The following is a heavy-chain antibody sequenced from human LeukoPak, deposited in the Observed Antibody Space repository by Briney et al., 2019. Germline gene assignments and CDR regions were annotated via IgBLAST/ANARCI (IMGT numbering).Heavy chain of an antibody. J-gene: IGHJ4*02. CDR2: INSDGSTT. CDR1: GFTFSSHW. V-gene: IGHV3-74*01. D-gene: IGHD3-9*01. Sequence: GGSLRLSCVASGFTFSSHWMHWVRQAPGKGLVWVPRINSDGSTTIYADSVKGRFTMSRDNAKSTIYLQMNSLRAEDMAMYYCVRDIYIRRDSWYDIRSFDSWGQGTLVTVSS. CDR3: VRDIYIRRDSWYDIRSFDS.